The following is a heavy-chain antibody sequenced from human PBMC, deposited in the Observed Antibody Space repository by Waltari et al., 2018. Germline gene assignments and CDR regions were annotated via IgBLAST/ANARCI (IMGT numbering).Heavy chain of an antibody. V-gene: IGHV4-38-2*01. CDR2: IYHSGGT. J-gene: IGHJ4*02. CDR1: GYSISSGYY. D-gene: IGHD3-22*01. CDR3: ARVPLDYYDSSGYYYVRALFDY. Sequence: QVQLQESGPGLVKPSETLSLTCAVSGYSISSGYYWGWIRQTPGKGLAWMGSIYHSGGTSYNPSLKGRFPISVDTSKNQCSLNLSSVTAADTAVDYCARVPLDYYDSSGYYYVRALFDYWGQGTLVTVSS.